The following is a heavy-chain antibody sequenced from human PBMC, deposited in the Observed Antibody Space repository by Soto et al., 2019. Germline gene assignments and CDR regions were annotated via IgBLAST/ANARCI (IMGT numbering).Heavy chain of an antibody. CDR1: GYTFTNYY. J-gene: IGHJ4*02. V-gene: IGHV1-46*01. CDR3: ARGDDVVSPSGTYYFDY. Sequence: ASVKVYCKASGYTFTNYYMHWVRQDPGQGLEWMGIINPTDGTTIYAQKFQGRGTMTRDTSTTTIYMELSSLRSEDTAVYYCARGDDVVSPSGTYYFDYWGQGTLVTVSS. D-gene: IGHD3-10*01. CDR2: INPTDGTT.